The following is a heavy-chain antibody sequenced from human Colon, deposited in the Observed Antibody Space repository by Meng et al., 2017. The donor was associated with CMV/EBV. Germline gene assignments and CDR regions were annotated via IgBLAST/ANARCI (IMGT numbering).Heavy chain of an antibody. CDR2: ISSSGSTI. J-gene: IGHJ3*02. Sequence: GGSLRLSCAASGFTFSDYYMSWIRQAPGKGLEWVSYISSSGSTIYYADSVTGRFTISRDNAKNSLYLKMNSLRAEDTAVYYCARDNYYDSSGYYAFYIWGQGTMVTVSS. CDR3: ARDNYYDSSGYYAFYI. D-gene: IGHD3-22*01. V-gene: IGHV3-11*01. CDR1: GFTFSDYY.